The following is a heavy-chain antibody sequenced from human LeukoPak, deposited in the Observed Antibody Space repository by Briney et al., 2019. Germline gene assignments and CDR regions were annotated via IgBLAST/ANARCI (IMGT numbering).Heavy chain of an antibody. CDR2: IYYSVST. D-gene: IGHD1-26*01. J-gene: IGHJ4*02. CDR3: ASRDSRSYPHFYFHY. V-gene: IGHV4-59*01. CDR1: GASISRYY. Sequence: PSETLSLTCTVSGASISRYYWSWVRQPPGKGLEWIGYIYYSVSTNYNPSLKSRITISVDTSKNKLSLKLTSLTAADTTVPYCASRDSRSYPHFYFHYWGQVTLVTVS.